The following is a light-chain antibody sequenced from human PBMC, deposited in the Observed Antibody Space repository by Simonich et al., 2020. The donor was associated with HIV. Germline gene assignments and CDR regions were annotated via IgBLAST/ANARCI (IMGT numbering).Light chain of an antibody. V-gene: IGLV2-14*03. CDR1: SSDVGGYNS. J-gene: IGLJ3*02. CDR2: DVS. CDR3: GSFTTSSTLEV. Sequence: QSALTQPASVSGSPGQSITISCTGTSSDVGGYNSVSWYQQHPGKAPKLMIYDVSNMPSGVANRFSGSKSGNTASLTISGLQAEDEADYYCGSFTTSSTLEVFGGGTKLTVL.